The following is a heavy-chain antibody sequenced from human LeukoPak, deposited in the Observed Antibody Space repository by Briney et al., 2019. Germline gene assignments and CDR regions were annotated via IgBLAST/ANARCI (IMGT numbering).Heavy chain of an antibody. CDR2: ISAYNGDT. J-gene: IGHJ4*02. CDR1: GYTFTSYG. D-gene: IGHD3-22*01. V-gene: IGHV1-18*01. Sequence: ASVKVSCKASGYTFTSYGISWVRQAPGQGLEWMGWISAYNGDTNYAQKLQGRVTMTTDTSTSTAYMELRSLRSDDTAVYYCARDTYYYDSSGHPGDYWGQGTLVTVSS. CDR3: ARDTYYYDSSGHPGDY.